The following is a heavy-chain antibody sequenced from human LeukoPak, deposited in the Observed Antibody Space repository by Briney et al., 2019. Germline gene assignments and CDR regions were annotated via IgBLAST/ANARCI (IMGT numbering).Heavy chain of an antibody. CDR1: GYTFSSYG. V-gene: IGHV1-18*01. CDR3: GRDQSYGSGSHQDY. Sequence: ASVKVSCKASGYTFSSYGISWVRQAPGQGLEWMGWISAYNGNTNYAQKVQGRVTMTTATSTSTAYMELRSLRSDDTAVYYCGRDQSYGSGSHQDYWGQGTLVTVSS. D-gene: IGHD3-10*01. J-gene: IGHJ4*02. CDR2: ISAYNGNT.